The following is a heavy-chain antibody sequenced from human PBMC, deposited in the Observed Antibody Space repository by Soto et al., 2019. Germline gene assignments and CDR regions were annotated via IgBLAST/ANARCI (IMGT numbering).Heavy chain of an antibody. CDR3: ARCVVHPYYYYYGMDV. D-gene: IGHD1-1*01. Sequence: LGESLKISCKGSGYSFTSYWIGWVRQMPGKGLEWMGIIYPGDSDTRYSPSFQGQVTISADKSISTAYLQWSSLKASDTAMYYCARCVVHPYYYYYGMDVWGQGTTVTVYS. CDR2: IYPGDSDT. CDR1: GYSFTSYW. V-gene: IGHV5-51*01. J-gene: IGHJ6*02.